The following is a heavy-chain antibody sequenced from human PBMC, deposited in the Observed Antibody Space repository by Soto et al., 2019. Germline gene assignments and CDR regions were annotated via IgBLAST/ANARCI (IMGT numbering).Heavy chain of an antibody. D-gene: IGHD2-21*02. CDR2: INPKSGAT. Sequence: AAVKVSCKASGYRFTCYGLHWVRQAPGQGLQWMGWINPKSGATDYAQKFQGRVTMTREMSTNTAYLGLSGLRSDDTADDTAVYYCAKSNYGGDDCFQYALDVWGQGTTVTVSS. V-gene: IGHV1-2*02. CDR3: VYYCAKSNYGGDDCFQYALDV. CDR1: GYRFTCYG. J-gene: IGHJ6*02.